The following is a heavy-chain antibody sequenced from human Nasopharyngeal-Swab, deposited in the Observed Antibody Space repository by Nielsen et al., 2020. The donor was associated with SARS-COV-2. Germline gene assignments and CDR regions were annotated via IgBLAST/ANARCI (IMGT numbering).Heavy chain of an antibody. D-gene: IGHD1-26*01. J-gene: IGHJ2*01. V-gene: IGHV4-59*13. Sequence: SETLSLTCSVSGGSISGYYRSWIRQPPGKGLEWIGYVYFSGSTNYNPSLKSRVTISVDTSKNQFSLKLTSVTAADTAVYYCARAANSGDWYFDLWGRGTLVTVSS. CDR1: GGSISGYY. CDR3: ARAANSGDWYFDL. CDR2: VYFSGST.